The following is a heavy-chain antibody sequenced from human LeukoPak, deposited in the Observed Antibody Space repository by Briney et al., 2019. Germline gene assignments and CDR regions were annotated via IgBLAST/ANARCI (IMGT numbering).Heavy chain of an antibody. D-gene: IGHD6-19*01. V-gene: IGHV3-30*02. J-gene: IGHJ4*02. CDR1: GFTFSSYG. CDR3: AKVLSSSGWYYIDY. CDR2: IRYDGSNK. Sequence: PGGSLRLSCAASGFTFSSYGMHWVRQAPGKGLEWVAFIRYDGSNKYYADSVKGRFTISRDNSKNTLYLQMNSLRAEDTAVYYCAKVLSSSGWYYIDYWGQGILVTVSS.